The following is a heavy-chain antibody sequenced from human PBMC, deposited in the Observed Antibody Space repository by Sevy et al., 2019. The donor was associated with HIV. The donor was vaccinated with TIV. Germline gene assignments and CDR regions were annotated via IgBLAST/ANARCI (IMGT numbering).Heavy chain of an antibody. J-gene: IGHJ4*02. V-gene: IGHV4-61*01. D-gene: IGHD3-10*01. CDR2: IYYSGST. CDR1: GGSVSSGSYY. CDR3: ARYYGSGSNPQPHFDY. Sequence: SETLSLTCTVSGGSVSSGSYYWSWIRQPPGKGLEWIGYIYYSGSTNYNPSLKSRVTISVDTSKNQFSLKLSSVTAVDTAVYYCARYYGSGSNPQPHFDYWGQGTLVTVSS.